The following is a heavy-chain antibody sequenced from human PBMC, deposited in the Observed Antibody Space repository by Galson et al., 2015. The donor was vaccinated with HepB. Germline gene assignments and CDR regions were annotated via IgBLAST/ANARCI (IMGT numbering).Heavy chain of an antibody. CDR1: GFMFSTYW. V-gene: IGHV3-7*01. J-gene: IGHJ4*02. Sequence: SLRLSCAASGFMFSTYWMSWVRQAPGKGLEWVANIHQDGDEKYSVDSVEGRFTISRDNAKESLNLHMNSLRAEDTAIYYCARARKYCSTTTSCSFYFDKWGQGTLVAVSS. CDR3: ARARKYCSTTTSCSFYFDK. D-gene: IGHD2/OR15-2a*01. CDR2: IHQDGDEK.